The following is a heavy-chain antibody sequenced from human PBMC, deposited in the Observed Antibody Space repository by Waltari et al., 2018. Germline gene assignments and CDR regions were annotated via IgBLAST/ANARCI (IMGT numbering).Heavy chain of an antibody. D-gene: IGHD3-10*01. J-gene: IGHJ4*02. CDR1: GFTFSNYG. Sequence: QVQLVESGGGVVQPGGSLRLSCAASGFTFSNYGMHWVRPAPGKGLEWVAFIRYDGSNEYYADSVKGRFTISRDNSKNSLYLQMNSLRAEDTAVYYCAKGTDYYGSGSYYYFDYWGQGTLVTVSS. V-gene: IGHV3-30*02. CDR3: AKGTDYYGSGSYYYFDY. CDR2: IRYDGSNE.